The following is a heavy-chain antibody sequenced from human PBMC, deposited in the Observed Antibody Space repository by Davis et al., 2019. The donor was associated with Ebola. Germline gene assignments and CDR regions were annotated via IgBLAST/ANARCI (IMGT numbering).Heavy chain of an antibody. CDR3: VKDSSNIWFDI. D-gene: IGHD3-9*01. J-gene: IGHJ6*02. CDR2: IRNDGRKT. Sequence: GESLKISCAASGFSFSRYAMSWVRQAPGRGLEWVSTIRNDGRKTYYADSVKGRFAISRDNSRGTLYLQMNSLRVEDSAIYYCVKDSSNIWFDIWGQGTTVTVSS. CDR1: GFSFSRYA. V-gene: IGHV3-23*01.